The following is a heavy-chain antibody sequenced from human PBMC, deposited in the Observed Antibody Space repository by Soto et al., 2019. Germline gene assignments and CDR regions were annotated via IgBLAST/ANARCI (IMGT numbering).Heavy chain of an antibody. CDR1: GYTFTGYY. Sequence: ASVKVSCKASGYTFTGYYMHWVRQAPGQGLEWMGWINPSSGGTNYAQKFQGRVTMTRDTSISTAYMELSRLRSDDTAVYYCASSVCASCYMGGMDVWGQGTTVTVSS. CDR2: INPSSGGT. D-gene: IGHD2-2*02. CDR3: ASSVCASCYMGGMDV. J-gene: IGHJ6*02. V-gene: IGHV1-2*02.